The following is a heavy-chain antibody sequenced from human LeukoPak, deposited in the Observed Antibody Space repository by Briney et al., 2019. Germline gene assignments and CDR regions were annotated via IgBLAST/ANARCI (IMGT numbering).Heavy chain of an antibody. CDR3: AVHPGIAAAADY. V-gene: IGHV4-39*01. CDR2: IYYSGST. D-gene: IGHD6-13*01. Sequence: SETLSLTCTVSGGSISSSSYYWGWIRQPPGKGLEWIGSIYYSGSTYYNPSLKSRVTISVDTSKNQFSLKLSSVTAADTAVYYCAVHPGIAAAADYWGQGTLVTVSS. J-gene: IGHJ4*02. CDR1: GGSISSSSYY.